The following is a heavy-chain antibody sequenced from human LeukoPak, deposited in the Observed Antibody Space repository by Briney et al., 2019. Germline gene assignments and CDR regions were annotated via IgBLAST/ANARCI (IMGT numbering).Heavy chain of an antibody. CDR1: EYTFIHNW. Sequence: ASVKVSCKAYEYTFIHNWMHCVRQDPGQGLEWVGVINPTGTTTLYAQKLQGRVTLTRDMSTSTDYMELRSLKSDDTAVYYCARDNSVGDIAWWFDPWGQGTLVTVSS. J-gene: IGHJ5*02. CDR2: INPTGTTT. CDR3: ARDNSVGDIAWWFDP. D-gene: IGHD3-10*01. V-gene: IGHV1-46*04.